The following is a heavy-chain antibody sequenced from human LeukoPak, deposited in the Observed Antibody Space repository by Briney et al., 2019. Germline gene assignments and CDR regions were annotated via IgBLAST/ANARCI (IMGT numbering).Heavy chain of an antibody. CDR2: ASGSESRT. J-gene: IGHJ4*02. D-gene: IGHD1-26*01. CDR3: AKVGIVGATTSAYFEY. CDR1: GFTFRSYT. Sequence: GGSLRLSCVSSGFTFRSYTMSWDRQAPGKGLEWVSSASGSESRTYYADSVKGRFTISRDNSKNTLYLQMNSLRPEDTAAYYCAKVGIVGATTSAYFEYWGQGTLVTVSS. V-gene: IGHV3-23*01.